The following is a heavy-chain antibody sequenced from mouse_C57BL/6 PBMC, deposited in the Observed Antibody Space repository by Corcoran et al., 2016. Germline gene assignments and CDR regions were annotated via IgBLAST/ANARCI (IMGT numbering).Heavy chain of an antibody. Sequence: QXQLQQSGAELVKPGASVKISCKASGYAFSSYWMNWVKQRPGKGLEWIGQIYPGDGDTNYNGKFKGKATLTADKSSSTAYMQLSSLTSEDSAVYFCARKDGYPYYFDYWGQGTTLTVSS. CDR3: ARKDGYPYYFDY. CDR2: IYPGDGDT. D-gene: IGHD2-3*01. V-gene: IGHV1-80*01. J-gene: IGHJ2*01. CDR1: GYAFSSYW.